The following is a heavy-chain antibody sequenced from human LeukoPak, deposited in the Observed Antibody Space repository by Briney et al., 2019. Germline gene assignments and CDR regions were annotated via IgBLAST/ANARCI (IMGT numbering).Heavy chain of an antibody. CDR2: IKQDGSEK. J-gene: IGHJ6*02. Sequence: GGSLRLSCAASGFTFSNYWMIWVRQAPGKGLEWVGNIKQDGSEKRYADSVRGRFSISRDNAQTSLCLQMNRLRAEDTAVYYCARWYGGSGSWVMDVWGQGTTVTVSS. D-gene: IGHD3-10*01. CDR1: GFTFSNYW. CDR3: ARWYGGSGSWVMDV. V-gene: IGHV3-7*05.